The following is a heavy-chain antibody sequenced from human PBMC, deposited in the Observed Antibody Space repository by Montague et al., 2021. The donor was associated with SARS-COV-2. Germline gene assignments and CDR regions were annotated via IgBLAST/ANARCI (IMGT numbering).Heavy chain of an antibody. Sequence: SETLSLTCTVSGGSISSSSYYWGWIRQPPGKGLEWIGSIYYSGSTYYNPSLKSRVTISVDTSKNQFSLKLSSVTAADTAVYYCARQRGDTIFGVVRYPGGFDYWGQGTLVTVSS. CDR1: GGSISSSSYY. CDR2: IYYSGST. CDR3: ARQRGDTIFGVVRYPGGFDY. V-gene: IGHV4-39*01. J-gene: IGHJ4*02. D-gene: IGHD3-3*01.